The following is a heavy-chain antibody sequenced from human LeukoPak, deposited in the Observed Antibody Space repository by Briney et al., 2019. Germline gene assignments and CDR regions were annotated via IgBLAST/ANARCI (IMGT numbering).Heavy chain of an antibody. Sequence: ASVNVSCKASGYTFTSYDINWGRQATGQGLEWMGWINPNSGGTNYAQKFQGRVTMTRDTSISTASMYLNRLRSNDAALYHFSRGHASQRKYYTILTGGNSWGQGNLVTVSS. CDR1: GYTFTSYD. V-gene: IGHV1-2*02. D-gene: IGHD3-9*01. CDR2: INPNSGGT. J-gene: IGHJ4*02. CDR3: SRGHASQRKYYTILTGGNS.